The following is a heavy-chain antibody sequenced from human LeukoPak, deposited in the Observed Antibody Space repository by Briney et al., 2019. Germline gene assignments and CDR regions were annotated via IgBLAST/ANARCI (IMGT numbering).Heavy chain of an antibody. Sequence: GGSLRLSCAASGFTFSSYWMSWVRQAPGKGLEWVANIKQDGSEKYYVDSVKGRFTISRDNAKNSLYLQMNSLRAEDTAVYYCARDVSGSYLFDAFDIWGQGTIVTVSS. CDR2: IKQDGSEK. V-gene: IGHV3-7*01. D-gene: IGHD1-26*01. CDR1: GFTFSSYW. CDR3: ARDVSGSYLFDAFDI. J-gene: IGHJ3*02.